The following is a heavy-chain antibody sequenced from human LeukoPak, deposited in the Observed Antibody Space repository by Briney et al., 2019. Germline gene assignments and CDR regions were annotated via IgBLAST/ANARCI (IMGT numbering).Heavy chain of an antibody. CDR3: ARDRDYGVYPYGMDV. J-gene: IGHJ6*02. CDR2: ISSSSSYI. CDR1: GFTFSSYS. Sequence: GGSLRLSCAASGFTFSSYSMNWVRQAPVKGLEWVSSISSSSSYIYYADSVKGRFTISRDNAKNSLYLQMNSLRAEDTAVYYCARDRDYGVYPYGMDVWGQGTTVTVSS. V-gene: IGHV3-21*01. D-gene: IGHD4-17*01.